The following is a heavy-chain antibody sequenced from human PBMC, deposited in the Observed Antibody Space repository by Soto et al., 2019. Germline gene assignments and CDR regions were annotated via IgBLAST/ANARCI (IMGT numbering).Heavy chain of an antibody. V-gene: IGHV3-53*01. Sequence: PGGSLRLSCAASGFTVGSNYMSWVRQAPGKGLEWVSVIYSEGTPYYADSVKGPFTISRDNSNNTLYLHMNNLRAEDTAVYYCARSTYYDILTGSYFYYAMDXWGQGTPVTVS. J-gene: IGHJ6*02. D-gene: IGHD3-9*01. CDR2: IYSEGTP. CDR1: GFTVGSNY. CDR3: ARSTYYDILTGSYFYYAMDX.